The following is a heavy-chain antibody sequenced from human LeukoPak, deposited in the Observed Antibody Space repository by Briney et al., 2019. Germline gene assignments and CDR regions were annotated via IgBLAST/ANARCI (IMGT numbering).Heavy chain of an antibody. D-gene: IGHD6-13*01. V-gene: IGHV4-39*07. CDR2: IYYSGST. CDR3: ARLPPSSWDLSVLSFDI. J-gene: IGHJ3*02. CDR1: GGSISSSSYY. Sequence: SETLSLTCTVSGGSISSSSYYWGWIRQPPGKGLEWIGSIYYSGSTYYNPSLKSRLTMSIDPSKNQFSLRLSSVTAADTAVYYCARLPPSSWDLSVLSFDIWGQGTMVTVSS.